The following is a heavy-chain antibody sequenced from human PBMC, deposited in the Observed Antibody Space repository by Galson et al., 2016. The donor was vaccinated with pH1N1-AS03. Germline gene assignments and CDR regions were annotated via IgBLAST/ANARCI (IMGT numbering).Heavy chain of an antibody. V-gene: IGHV3-64*02. Sequence: SLRLSCAASGFTFSSYAMFWVRQAPGKGLEYVSAISGNGFSTYYSDSLKGRFTISRDNSKNTLYLQMGSLRTEDMAMYYCARGPVSYSNYWFPPPDYWGQGTLVTVSS. D-gene: IGHD2-8*02. CDR1: GFTFSSYA. CDR3: ARGPVSYSNYWFPPPDY. J-gene: IGHJ4*02. CDR2: ISGNGFST.